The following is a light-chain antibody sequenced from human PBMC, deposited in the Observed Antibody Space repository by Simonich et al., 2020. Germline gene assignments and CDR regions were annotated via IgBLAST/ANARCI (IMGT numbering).Light chain of an antibody. J-gene: IGLJ3*02. V-gene: IGLV2-14*02. Sequence: QSALTQPASLSGSPGQSITISCTGTSSDVGSYNLVSWYQQPPGKAPKLMIYEGSKRPSGVSNRFSGSKSGNTASLTISGLQAEDEADYYCSSYTSSSTWVFGGGTKLTVL. CDR1: SSDVGSYNL. CDR3: SSYTSSSTWV. CDR2: EGS.